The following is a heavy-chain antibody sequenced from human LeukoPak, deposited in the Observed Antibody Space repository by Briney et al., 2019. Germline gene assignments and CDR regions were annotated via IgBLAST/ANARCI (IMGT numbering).Heavy chain of an antibody. CDR3: AREVVIVVEPAANTIDY. CDR2: ISKSGTYI. CDR1: GFTFRDYT. V-gene: IGHV3-21*01. D-gene: IGHD2-2*01. J-gene: IGHJ4*02. Sequence: GSLRLSCAASGFTFRDYTMNWVRQAPGKGLVWVSAISKSGTYIKYADSVKGRFTVSRDNAKNSLFLQMNSLRVEDTAVYYCAREVVIVVEPAANTIDYWGQGTRVTVSS.